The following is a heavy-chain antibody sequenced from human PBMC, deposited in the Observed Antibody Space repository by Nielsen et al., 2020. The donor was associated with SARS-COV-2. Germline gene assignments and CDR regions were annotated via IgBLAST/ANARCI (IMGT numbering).Heavy chain of an antibody. J-gene: IGHJ6*02. Sequence: ASVKDSCKASAYTFTDYYIHWVRQAPGQGLEWMGRINPYNGGTNYAQKFQGTVTMTRDASISTVYMELTSDDTAVYYCARARATIFGLVMSYGMDVWGQGTTVAVSS. D-gene: IGHD3/OR15-3a*01. CDR2: INPYNGGT. V-gene: IGHV1-2*06. CDR3: ARARATIFGLVMSYGMDV. CDR1: AYTFTDYY.